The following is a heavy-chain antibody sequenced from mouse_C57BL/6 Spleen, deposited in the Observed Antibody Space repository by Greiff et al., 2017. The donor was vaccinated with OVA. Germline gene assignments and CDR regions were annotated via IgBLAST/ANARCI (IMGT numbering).Heavy chain of an antibody. CDR1: GYSFTGYY. CDR3: ARFGRGVFDY. J-gene: IGHJ2*01. Sequence: EVQLQQSGPELVKPGASVKISCKASGYSFTGYYMNWVKQSPEKSLEWIGEINPSTGGTTYNQKFKAKATLTVDKSSSTAYMQLKSLTSEDSAVYYCARFGRGVFDYWGQGTTLTVSS. CDR2: INPSTGGT. V-gene: IGHV1-42*01. D-gene: IGHD3-1*01.